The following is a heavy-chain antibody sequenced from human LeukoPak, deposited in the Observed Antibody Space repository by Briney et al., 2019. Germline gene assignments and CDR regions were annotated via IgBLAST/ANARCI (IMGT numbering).Heavy chain of an antibody. D-gene: IGHD6-19*01. J-gene: IGHJ4*02. Sequence: SGGSLRLSCAASGFTFSSYAMSWVRQAPGKGLEWVSAISGGGGSTYYADSVKGRFTISRDNSKNTLYLQMNSLRAEDTAVYYLGKVLWRVAVASFDYWGQGTLVTVSS. CDR2: ISGGGGST. CDR1: GFTFSSYA. CDR3: GKVLWRVAVASFDY. V-gene: IGHV3-23*01.